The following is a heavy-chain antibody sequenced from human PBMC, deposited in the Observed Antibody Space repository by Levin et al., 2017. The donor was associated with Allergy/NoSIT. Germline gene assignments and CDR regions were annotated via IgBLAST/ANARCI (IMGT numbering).Heavy chain of an antibody. CDR3: ARALGGVSGYKPYCYMDV. CDR1: GDSISRGFYY. J-gene: IGHJ6*03. D-gene: IGHD5-12*01. V-gene: IGHV4-61*02. Sequence: SQTLSLTCGVSGDSISRGFYYWSWIRQPAGEGLEWIGRIYVTGSTTYSPSLKSRVTISLDRTKDQVSLKINSVTAADTAVYYCARALGGVSGYKPYCYMDVWGKGTTVTVSS. CDR2: IYVTGST.